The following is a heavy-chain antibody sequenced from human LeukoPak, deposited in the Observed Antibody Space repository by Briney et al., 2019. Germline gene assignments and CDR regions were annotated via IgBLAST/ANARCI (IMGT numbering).Heavy chain of an antibody. Sequence: GGSLRLSCAASGFMFSSYAMTWVRQAPGKGPEWVSSIGGSGDRPYYADSVKGRFTISRDTSKNTLYLQMNSLRTEDTAIYYCAKCASRSVAGSDSWGQGTLVTVFS. CDR2: IGGSGDRP. CDR3: AKCASRSVAGSDS. J-gene: IGHJ4*02. D-gene: IGHD6-19*01. V-gene: IGHV3-23*01. CDR1: GFMFSSYA.